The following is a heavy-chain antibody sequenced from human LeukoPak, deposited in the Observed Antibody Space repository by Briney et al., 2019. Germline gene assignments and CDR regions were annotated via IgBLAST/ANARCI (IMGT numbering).Heavy chain of an antibody. J-gene: IGHJ4*02. V-gene: IGHV3-74*01. D-gene: IGHD5-18*01. CDR2: INSDGSRT. CDR1: GFTFSDYW. CDR3: ARVITGSTYGQFDF. Sequence: GGSLRLSCTASGFTFSDYWMHWVRQAPGKGLVWVSRINSDGSRTNYADCVKGRSTISRDNAKNTVFLQMNSLTAEDAAVYYCARVITGSTYGQFDFWGQGALATVSS.